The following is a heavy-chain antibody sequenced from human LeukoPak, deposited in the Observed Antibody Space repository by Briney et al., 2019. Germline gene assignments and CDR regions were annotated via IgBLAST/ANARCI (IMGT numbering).Heavy chain of an antibody. J-gene: IGHJ4*02. CDR1: GFTFSTYW. Sequence: QPGGSLRLSCAASGFTFSTYWMHWVRQAPGKGLEWVAVIWYDGSNKYYADSVKGRFTISRDNSKNTLYLQMNSLRAEDTAVYYCVRVTHSSYSYGYGHGDYWGQGTLVTVSS. V-gene: IGHV3-33*08. D-gene: IGHD5-18*01. CDR3: VRVTHSSYSYGYGHGDY. CDR2: IWYDGSNK.